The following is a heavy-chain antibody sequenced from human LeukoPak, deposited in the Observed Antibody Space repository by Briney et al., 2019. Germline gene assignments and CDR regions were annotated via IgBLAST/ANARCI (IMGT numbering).Heavy chain of an antibody. D-gene: IGHD3-22*01. CDR2: ISYDGSNK. V-gene: IGHV3-30-3*01. CDR1: GFTFSSYA. J-gene: IGHJ5*02. Sequence: PGRSLRLSCAASGFTFSSYAMHWVRQAPGKGLEWVAVISYDGSNKYYADSVKGRFTISGDNSKNTLYLQMNSLRAEDTAVYYCARDSSITMIVVESWGQGTLVTVSS. CDR3: ARDSSITMIVVES.